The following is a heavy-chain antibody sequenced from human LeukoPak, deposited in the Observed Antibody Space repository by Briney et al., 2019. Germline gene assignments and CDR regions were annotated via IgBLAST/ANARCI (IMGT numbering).Heavy chain of an antibody. CDR1: GFTFASSW. CDR2: IKEDGSEK. V-gene: IGHV3-7*01. J-gene: IGHJ3*02. Sequence: GGSLRLSCVVSGFTFASSWMTWVRQAPGKGLEWVANIKEDGSEKHYVDSVKGRFTISRDNAKNLLYLQMNSLRAEDTAVYYCAREPGIGYAFDIWGQGTMVTVSS. D-gene: IGHD3-10*01. CDR3: AREPGIGYAFDI.